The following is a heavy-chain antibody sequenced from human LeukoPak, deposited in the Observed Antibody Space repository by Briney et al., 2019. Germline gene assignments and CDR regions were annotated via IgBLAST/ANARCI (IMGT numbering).Heavy chain of an antibody. CDR2: ISSSSSTI. D-gene: IGHD3-22*01. J-gene: IGHJ6*03. V-gene: IGHV3-48*01. CDR1: GFTFSSYS. Sequence: GGSLRLSCAASGFTFSSYSMNWVRQAPGKGLEWVSYISSSSSTIYYADSVKGRFTISRDNAKNSLYLQMNSLRAEDTAVYYCARFRNDSSGYYWLTYYYYYYMDVWGKGTTVTVSS. CDR3: ARFRNDSSGYYWLTYYYYYYMDV.